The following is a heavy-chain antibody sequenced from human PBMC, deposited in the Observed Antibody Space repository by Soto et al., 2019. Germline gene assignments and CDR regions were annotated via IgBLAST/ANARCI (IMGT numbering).Heavy chain of an antibody. D-gene: IGHD2-15*01. V-gene: IGHV3-23*01. CDR3: AKRGDGIVVVVASRFYYFDY. CDR2: ISGSGANT. CDR1: GFTFSSYS. J-gene: IGHJ4*02. Sequence: EVQLLESGGGLVQPGGSLRLSCTASGFTFSSYSMSWVRQAPGKGLEWVSAISGSGANTYYADSVKGRFTISRDNSKNTLYLQMNSLRAEGTAVYYCAKRGDGIVVVVASRFYYFDYWGQGTLVTVSS.